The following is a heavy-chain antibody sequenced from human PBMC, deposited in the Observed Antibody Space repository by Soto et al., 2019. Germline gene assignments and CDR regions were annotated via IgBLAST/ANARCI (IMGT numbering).Heavy chain of an antibody. CDR1: GYIFTDFY. CDR3: ARGYYDSWTGPDDL. D-gene: IGHD3-3*01. V-gene: IGHV1-46*01. Sequence: QLQLVQSGAEVKKTGASVRISCKASGYIFTDFYMHWVRQAPGQGLEWMGFIDPITGAPTYAQKFHGRFTMTRDTSTTTMYMELHSLRSEDTAVYYCARGYYDSWTGPDDLWGQGTQVSVSS. J-gene: IGHJ5*02. CDR2: IDPITGAP.